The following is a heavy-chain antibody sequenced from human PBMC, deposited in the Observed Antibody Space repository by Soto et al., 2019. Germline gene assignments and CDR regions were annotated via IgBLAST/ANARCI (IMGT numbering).Heavy chain of an antibody. CDR1: GDSVSSNSAA. CDR2: TYYRSKWYN. V-gene: IGHV6-1*01. Sequence: PSQTLSLTCAISGDSVSSNSAAWNWIRQSPSRGLEWLGRTYYRSKWYNDYAVSVKSRITINPDTSKNQFSLQLNSVTPEDTAVYNSARGPGLDRGGSCYYYTGIWVWGQGTTVTVSS. D-gene: IGHD2-15*01. J-gene: IGHJ6*02. CDR3: ARGPGLDRGGSCYYYTGIWV.